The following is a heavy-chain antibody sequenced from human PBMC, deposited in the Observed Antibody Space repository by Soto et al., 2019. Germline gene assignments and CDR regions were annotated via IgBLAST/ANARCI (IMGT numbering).Heavy chain of an antibody. Sequence: QVQLVQSGAEVKKPGASVKVSCKASGYTFTNYYIHWVRQAPGQGLEWMGIINPTSGSTNYAQKCQGRFTLTYDTSTTTVYMELSGLRSEDTAVLYCARDLAAGDHWGQGTLVTVSS. CDR2: INPTSGST. CDR1: GYTFTNYY. D-gene: IGHD6-13*01. J-gene: IGHJ4*02. V-gene: IGHV1-46*01. CDR3: ARDLAAGDH.